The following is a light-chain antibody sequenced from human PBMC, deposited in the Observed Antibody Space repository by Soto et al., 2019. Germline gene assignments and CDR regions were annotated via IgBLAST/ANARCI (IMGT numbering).Light chain of an antibody. CDR1: QSVNSN. J-gene: IGKJ5*01. V-gene: IGKV3-15*01. CDR2: RAS. Sequence: ETVLTQSPAALSVSPGAGATLSCRASQSVNSNLAWYRHKPGQAPRLLIYRASTRAAGLPDRFSGSGSGTEFTLTISSLQSEDFAVYYCQQYHKWPITFGQGTRLEIK. CDR3: QQYHKWPIT.